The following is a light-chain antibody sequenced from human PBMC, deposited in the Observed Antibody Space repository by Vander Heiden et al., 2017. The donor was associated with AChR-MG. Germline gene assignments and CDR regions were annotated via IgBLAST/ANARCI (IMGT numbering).Light chain of an antibody. Sequence: EIVMTQSPATLSVSPGERATLSCRASQSVGVLLAWYQQKPGQAPRLLIYAASSRATGIPDRFSGGGSGTEFTLTITSLQSEDFADYYCQQYQDWSPYTFGQGTKLEIK. CDR3: QQYQDWSPYT. J-gene: IGKJ2*01. CDR2: AAS. CDR1: QSVGVL. V-gene: IGKV3-15*01.